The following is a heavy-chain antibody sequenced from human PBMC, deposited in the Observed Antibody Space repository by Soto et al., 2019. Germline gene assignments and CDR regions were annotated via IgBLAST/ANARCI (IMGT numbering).Heavy chain of an antibody. Sequence: GGSLRLSCAASGFTFSSYSMNWVRQAPGKGLEWVSSISSSSSYIYYADSVKGRFTISRDNAKNSLYLQVNSLRAEDTAVYYCAREGIAAALDYWGQGTLVTVSS. V-gene: IGHV3-21*01. CDR3: AREGIAAALDY. CDR1: GFTFSSYS. CDR2: ISSSSSYI. J-gene: IGHJ4*02. D-gene: IGHD6-13*01.